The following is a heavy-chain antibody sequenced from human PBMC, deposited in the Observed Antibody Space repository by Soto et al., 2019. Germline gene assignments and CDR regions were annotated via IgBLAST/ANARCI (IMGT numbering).Heavy chain of an antibody. D-gene: IGHD6-13*01. V-gene: IGHV3-15*01. CDR1: GFTFSTAW. CDR3: TEGNSF. CDR2: IKSKTDGGTT. J-gene: IGHJ4*02. Sequence: GGSLRLSCAAYGFTFSTAWMSWVRQAPGKGLEWVGRIKSKTDGGTTDCAAPVKGRFSISRDDSKDTLYLQMDSLKVEDTAVYSGTEGNSFWSRGTLVTGSS.